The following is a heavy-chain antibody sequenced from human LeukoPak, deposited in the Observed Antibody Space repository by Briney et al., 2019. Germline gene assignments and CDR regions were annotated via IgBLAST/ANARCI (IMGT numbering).Heavy chain of an antibody. CDR1: GGSISSSSYY. CDR3: ARENSGGSWATPSYYYYYMDV. CDR2: IYYSGST. D-gene: IGHD2-15*01. J-gene: IGHJ6*03. V-gene: IGHV4-39*02. Sequence: SETLSLTCTVSGGSISSSSYYWGWIRQPPGKGLEWIGSIYYSGSTYYNPSLKSRVTISVDTSKNQFSLKLSSVTAADTAVYYCARENSGGSWATPSYYYYYMDVWGKGTTVTVSS.